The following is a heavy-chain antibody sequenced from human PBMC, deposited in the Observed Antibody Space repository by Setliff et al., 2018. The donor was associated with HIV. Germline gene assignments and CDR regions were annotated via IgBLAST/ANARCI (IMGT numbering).Heavy chain of an antibody. CDR1: GYSITSAYY. J-gene: IGHJ5*02. CDR3: FFLPPPLVQFS. D-gene: IGHD2-2*01. Sequence: SETLSLTCAVSGYSITSAYYWGWIRQPPGKGLEWIGSLYHSGSDSYNPSLKSRVTISLDTSKNQFSLKLNSVTAADTAVYYCFFLPPPLVQFSWGQGTLVTVSS. CDR2: LYHSGSD. V-gene: IGHV4-38-2*01.